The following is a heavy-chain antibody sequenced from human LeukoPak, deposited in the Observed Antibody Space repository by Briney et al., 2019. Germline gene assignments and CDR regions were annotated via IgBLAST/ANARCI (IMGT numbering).Heavy chain of an antibody. D-gene: IGHD2-2*01. CDR3: AGDNIVVVPSYRAFDI. Sequence: SVKVSWKASGGTFSSYAISWVRQAPVQGLEWMGGIIPIFGTANYAQKFQGRVTITADESTSTAYMELSSLRSEDTAVYYCAGDNIVVVPSYRAFDIWGQGTMVTVSS. V-gene: IGHV1-69*01. CDR1: GGTFSSYA. J-gene: IGHJ3*02. CDR2: IIPIFGTA.